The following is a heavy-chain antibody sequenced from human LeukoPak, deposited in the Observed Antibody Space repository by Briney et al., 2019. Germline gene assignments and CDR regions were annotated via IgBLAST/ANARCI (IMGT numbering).Heavy chain of an antibody. D-gene: IGHD2-2*01. J-gene: IGHJ4*02. CDR1: GXTFSSYA. Sequence: GGSPRLSCAASGXTFSSYAVSWVRQAPGKGLEWVSAISGSGGSTYYADSVKGRFTISRDNSKNTLYLQMNSLRAEDTAVYYCAKVSAAEYYFDYWGQGTLVTVSS. CDR2: ISGSGGST. CDR3: AKVSAAEYYFDY. V-gene: IGHV3-23*01.